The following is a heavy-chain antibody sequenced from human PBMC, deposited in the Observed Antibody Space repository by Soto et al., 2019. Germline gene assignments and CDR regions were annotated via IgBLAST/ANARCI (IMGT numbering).Heavy chain of an antibody. Sequence: QVQLMQSGAEVKKPGSSVKVSCKASGGTFSSHTINWVRQAPGQGLEWMGGIIPMFGTGNYAQKFQGRVTITADESTSTAYTEVNSLRFEDTAVYYCARISYKNGKLYGMDVWGQGTTVTVSS. CDR2: IIPMFGTG. J-gene: IGHJ6*02. D-gene: IGHD1-1*01. CDR1: GGTFSSHT. V-gene: IGHV1-69*12. CDR3: ARISYKNGKLYGMDV.